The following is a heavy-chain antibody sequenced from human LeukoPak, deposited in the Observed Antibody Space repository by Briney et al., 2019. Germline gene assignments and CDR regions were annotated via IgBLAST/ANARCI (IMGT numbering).Heavy chain of an antibody. Sequence: PGGSLRLSCTASGFTFGDYAMSWFRQAPGKGLEWVGFIRSKAYGGTTEYAASVKGRFTISRDDSKSIAYLQMNSLKTEDTAVYYCTRGGPIVVVVAATEFDPWGQGTLVTVSS. D-gene: IGHD2-15*01. V-gene: IGHV3-49*03. CDR1: GFTFGDYA. CDR3: TRGGPIVVVVAATEFDP. CDR2: IRSKAYGGTT. J-gene: IGHJ5*02.